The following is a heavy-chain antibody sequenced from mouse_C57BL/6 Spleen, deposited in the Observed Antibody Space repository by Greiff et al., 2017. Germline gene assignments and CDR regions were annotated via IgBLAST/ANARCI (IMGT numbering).Heavy chain of an antibody. CDR3: ARERLWFFDY. Sequence: DVHLVESEGGLVQPGSSMKLSCTASGFTFSDYYMAWVRQVPEKGLEWVANINYDGSSTYYLDSLKSRFIISRDNAKNILYLEMSSLKSEDTATYYCARERLWFFDYWGQGTTLTVSS. CDR2: INYDGSST. CDR1: GFTFSDYY. D-gene: IGHD2-2*01. V-gene: IGHV5-16*01. J-gene: IGHJ2*01.